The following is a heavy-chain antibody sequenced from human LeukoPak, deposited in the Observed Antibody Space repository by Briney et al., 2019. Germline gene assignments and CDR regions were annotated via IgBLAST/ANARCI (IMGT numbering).Heavy chain of an antibody. CDR3: AKDYYDSSGYYGLYYFDY. V-gene: IGHV1-24*01. CDR1: GYTLTELS. CDR2: FDPEDGET. Sequence: ASVKVSCKVSGYTLTELSMHWVRQAPGKGLEWMGGFDPEDGETIYAQKFQGRVTMTEDTSTDTAYMELNSLRAEDTAVYYCAKDYYDSSGYYGLYYFDYWGQGTLVTVSS. D-gene: IGHD3-22*01. J-gene: IGHJ4*02.